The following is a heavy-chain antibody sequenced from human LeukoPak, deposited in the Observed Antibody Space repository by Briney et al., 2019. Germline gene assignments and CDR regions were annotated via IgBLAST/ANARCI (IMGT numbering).Heavy chain of an antibody. V-gene: IGHV3-30*02. CDR1: GFTFSTYG. CDR2: IRSDGSTK. Sequence: GGSLRLSCAASGFTFSTYGMHWVRQAPGKGLEWVAFIRSDGSTKYFADSVKGRFTISRDNSKNTLYLQMNSLRAEDTAVYYCAKDQLLGGSYTFDYWGQGTLVTVSS. J-gene: IGHJ4*02. CDR3: AKDQLLGGSYTFDY. D-gene: IGHD1-26*01.